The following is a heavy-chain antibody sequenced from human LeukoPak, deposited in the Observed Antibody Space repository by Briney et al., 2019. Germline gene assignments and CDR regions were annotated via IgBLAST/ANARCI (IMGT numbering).Heavy chain of an antibody. J-gene: IGHJ3*02. V-gene: IGHV1-69*01. CDR3: ARDKVDYDFWSGYLNDAFDI. Sequence: SVKVSCKVSGGTLSSYAISWVRQAPGQGLEWMGGIIPIFGTANYAQKFQGRVTITADESTSTAYMELSSLRSEDTAVYYCARDKVDYDFWSGYLNDAFDIWGQGTMVTVSS. CDR2: IIPIFGTA. D-gene: IGHD3-3*01. CDR1: GGTLSSYA.